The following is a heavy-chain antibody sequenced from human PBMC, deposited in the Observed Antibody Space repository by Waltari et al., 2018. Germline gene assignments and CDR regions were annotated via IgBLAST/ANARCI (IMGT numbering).Heavy chain of an antibody. CDR3: AREIGAPDDY. CDR2: ISYDGSNK. J-gene: IGHJ4*02. CDR1: GFTFRSSA. D-gene: IGHD1-26*01. Sequence: QVQLVESGGGVVQPGRALRLSCAASGFTFRSSAMHWVRQAPGKGLGWVAVISYDGSNKYYADSVKGRFTISRDNSKNTLYLQMNSLRAEDTAVYYCAREIGAPDDYWGQGTLVTVSS. V-gene: IGHV3-30*01.